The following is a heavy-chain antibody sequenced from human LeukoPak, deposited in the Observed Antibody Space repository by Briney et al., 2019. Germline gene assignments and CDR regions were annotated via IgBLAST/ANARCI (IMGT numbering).Heavy chain of an antibody. CDR3: AIGRGYSYTRFDY. V-gene: IGHV1-2*02. D-gene: IGHD5-18*01. Sequence: ASVRVSYKASGYTFTVYYVHWVRQAPGQGREWMGWMNPKSGGTNYAQKFEARVSMNRATSISTGYMELSRMRPDDTAVYYCAIGRGYSYTRFDYWGQGTLVTVSS. CDR1: GYTFTVYY. J-gene: IGHJ4*02. CDR2: MNPKSGGT.